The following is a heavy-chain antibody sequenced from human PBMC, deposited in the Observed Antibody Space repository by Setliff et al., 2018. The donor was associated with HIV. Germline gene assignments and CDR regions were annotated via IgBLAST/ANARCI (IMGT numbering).Heavy chain of an antibody. CDR2: ISTSGST. J-gene: IGHJ4*02. CDR1: GGPISSGSYY. V-gene: IGHV4-61*02. D-gene: IGHD5-12*01. CDR3: TRLAGGYADY. Sequence: PSETLSLTCTVSGGPISSGSYYWSWIRQPPGKGLEWIGCISTSGSTNYNPSLKSRVTLSIDMSKNQFSLKMSSVTAADTAVYYCTRLAGGYADYWGQGTLVTVSS.